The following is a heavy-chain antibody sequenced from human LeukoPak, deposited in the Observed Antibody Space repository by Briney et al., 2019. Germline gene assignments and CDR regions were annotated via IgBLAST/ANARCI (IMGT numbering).Heavy chain of an antibody. CDR3: ARAYQTDY. CDR1: GFTLSRYW. CDR2: INQDGSEK. V-gene: IGHV3-7*05. D-gene: IGHD2-2*01. J-gene: IGHJ4*02. Sequence: GGSLRLSCAASGFTLSRYWMSWVRQAPGKGLEWVANINQDGSEKNYVDSVEGRFTISRDNAKNSLYLQMNSLRAEDTAVYYCARAYQTDYWGQGTPVTVSS.